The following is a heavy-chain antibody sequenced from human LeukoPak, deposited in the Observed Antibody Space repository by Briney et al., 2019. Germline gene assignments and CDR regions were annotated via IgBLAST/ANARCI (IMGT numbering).Heavy chain of an antibody. Sequence: GGSLRLSCAFSGITFSSYAMSWVRQAPGKGLEWVSAISGSGGSTYSADSVKGRFTISRDNSKNTLYLQMNSLRAEDTAVYYCAKDLWAPRTMVRGPRKGGMDVWGQGTTVIVSS. J-gene: IGHJ6*02. V-gene: IGHV3-23*01. CDR3: AKDLWAPRTMVRGPRKGGMDV. D-gene: IGHD3-10*01. CDR2: ISGSGGST. CDR1: GITFSSYA.